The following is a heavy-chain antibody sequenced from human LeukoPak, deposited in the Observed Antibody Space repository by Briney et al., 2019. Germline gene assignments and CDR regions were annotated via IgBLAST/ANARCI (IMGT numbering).Heavy chain of an antibody. CDR3: ARGPTGYNWNDASLRGYYCYSMDV. J-gene: IGHJ6*03. Sequence: ASVKVSCKAAGGTFGSYVISRVRQAPGRGLEWMGGMIHIFGTANYGKKFTGGVTITAEELQGRAYMELSRLRSEDTAVYYCARGPTGYNWNDASLRGYYCYSMDVWGKGPTVTVSS. CDR1: GGTFGSYV. V-gene: IGHV1-69*13. CDR2: MIHIFGTA. D-gene: IGHD1-1*01.